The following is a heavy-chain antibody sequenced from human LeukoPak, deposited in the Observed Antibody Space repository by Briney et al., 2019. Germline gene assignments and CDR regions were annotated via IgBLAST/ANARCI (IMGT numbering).Heavy chain of an antibody. D-gene: IGHD3-9*01. Sequence: SETLSLTCTVSSVSINSYYWMWLRQPPGKELEWIGYIYYSGSTNYNPSLKSRVTISVDTSKNQFSLKLSSVTAADTAVYYCARGYFDWAYFDYWGQGTLVTVPS. V-gene: IGHV4-59*01. CDR1: SVSINSYY. J-gene: IGHJ4*02. CDR2: IYYSGST. CDR3: ARGYFDWAYFDY.